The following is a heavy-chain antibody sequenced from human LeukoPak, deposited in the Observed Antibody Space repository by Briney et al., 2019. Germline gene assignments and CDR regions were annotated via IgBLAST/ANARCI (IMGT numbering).Heavy chain of an antibody. J-gene: IGHJ4*02. CDR3: ARLPDVSGWPFDY. Sequence: SETLSLTCTASDDSISRDFWTWIRQPPGKGLEWIGYIRYSGRTEYNPSLKSRVTISIQTSKDQFSLKLTSVTAADTAIYYCARLPDVSGWPFDYWGQGILVTASS. D-gene: IGHD6-19*01. CDR2: IRYSGRT. CDR1: DDSISRDF. V-gene: IGHV4-59*01.